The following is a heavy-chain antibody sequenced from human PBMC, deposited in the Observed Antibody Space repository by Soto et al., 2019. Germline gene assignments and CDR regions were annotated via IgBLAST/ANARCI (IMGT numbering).Heavy chain of an antibody. Sequence: ASVKVSCKASGYTFTSYDINWVRQATGQGLEWMGWMNPNSGNTGYAQKFQGRVTMTRNTSISTAYMELSSLRSEDTAVYYCARGLYNYYDSSDPFPTAQGNYYYYGMDVWGQGTTVTVSS. CDR2: MNPNSGNT. J-gene: IGHJ6*02. CDR1: GYTFTSYD. V-gene: IGHV1-8*01. D-gene: IGHD3-22*01. CDR3: ARGLYNYYDSSDPFPTAQGNYYYYGMDV.